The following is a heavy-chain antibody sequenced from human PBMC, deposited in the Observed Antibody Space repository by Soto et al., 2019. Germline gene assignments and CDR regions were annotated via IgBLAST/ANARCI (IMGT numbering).Heavy chain of an antibody. CDR2: ISYDGSNK. V-gene: IGHV3-30-3*01. D-gene: IGHD3-16*02. CDR1: GFTFSSYA. J-gene: IGHJ4*02. CDR3: ARVASKYRNTIGYYFDY. Sequence: PGGSLRLSCAASGFTFSSYAMHWVRQAPGKGLEWVAVISYDGSNKYYADSVKGRFTISRDNSKNTLYLQMNSLRAEDTAVYYCARVASKYRNTIGYYFDYWGQGTLVTVPQ.